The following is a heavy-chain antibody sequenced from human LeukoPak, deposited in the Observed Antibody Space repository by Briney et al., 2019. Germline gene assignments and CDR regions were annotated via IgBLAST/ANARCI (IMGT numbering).Heavy chain of an antibody. CDR1: GYAFTDYY. V-gene: IGHV1-2*02. D-gene: IGHD3-3*01. CDR2: INPNTGGT. CDR3: ARDLEWLYPGGAFDI. Sequence: ASVKVSCKTSGYAFTDYYVHWVRQAPGQGLEWLGRINPNTGGTKYAQKFQGRVTMTRDTSISTTYLELSSLTSDDTAVYYCARDLEWLYPGGAFDIWGQGTMVTVSS. J-gene: IGHJ3*02.